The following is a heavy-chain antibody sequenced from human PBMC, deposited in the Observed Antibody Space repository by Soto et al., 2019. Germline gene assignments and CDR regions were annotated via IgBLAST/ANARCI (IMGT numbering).Heavy chain of an antibody. CDR3: ARLAVTAMAAYYYYGMDV. CDR1: GGTFSSYV. CDR2: VIPIFGTA. D-gene: IGHD5-18*01. Sequence: GASVKVSCKASGGTFSSYVSSWVRQAPGQGLEWMGGVIPIFGTANYAQKFQGRVTITADESTSTAYMELSSLRSEDTAVYYCARLAVTAMAAYYYYGMDVWGQGTTVTVSS. J-gene: IGHJ6*02. V-gene: IGHV1-69*13.